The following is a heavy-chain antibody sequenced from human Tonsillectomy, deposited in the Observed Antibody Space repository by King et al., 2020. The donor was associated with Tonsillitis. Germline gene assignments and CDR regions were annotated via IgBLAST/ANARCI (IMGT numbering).Heavy chain of an antibody. CDR1: GASISSGIYY. V-gene: IGHV4-61*02. J-gene: IGHJ5*02. Sequence: VQLQESGPGLVKPSQTLSLTCTVSGASISSGIYYWSWIRQPAGKGLEWIGRVYTSGGTNYNPSLKSRITISVDTSKNQFSLKLSSVTAADTAVYYCAREYYKFSFDPWGQGALVTVSS. D-gene: IGHD3-3*01. CDR2: VYTSGGT. CDR3: AREYYKFSFDP.